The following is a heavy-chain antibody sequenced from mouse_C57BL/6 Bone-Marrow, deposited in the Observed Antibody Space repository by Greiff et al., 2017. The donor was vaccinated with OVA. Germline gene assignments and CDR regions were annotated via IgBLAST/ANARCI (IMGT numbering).Heavy chain of an antibody. CDR3: AREGNYDYNFDY. Sequence: VQLQQPGAELVMPGASVKLSCKASGYTFTSYWMHWVKQRPGQGLEWIGEIDPSDSYTNYNHKFKGKSTLTVEISASTAYMQLSSLTSEDSAVYYCAREGNYDYNFDYWGQGTTLTVSS. V-gene: IGHV1-69*01. J-gene: IGHJ2*01. D-gene: IGHD2-4*01. CDR1: GYTFTSYW. CDR2: IDPSDSYT.